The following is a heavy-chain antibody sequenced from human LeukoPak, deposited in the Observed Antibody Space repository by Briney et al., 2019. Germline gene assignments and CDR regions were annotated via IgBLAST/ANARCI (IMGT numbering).Heavy chain of an antibody. J-gene: IGHJ4*02. CDR1: GGTFSSYA. V-gene: IGHV1-3*01. CDR3: ARERGRVVPDLYY. Sequence: ASVKVSCKASGGTFSSYAISWVRQAPGQRLEWMGWINAGNGNTKYSQKFQGRVTITRDTSASIAYMELSSLRSEDTAVYYCARERGRVVPDLYYWGQGTLVTVSS. CDR2: INAGNGNT. D-gene: IGHD2-2*01.